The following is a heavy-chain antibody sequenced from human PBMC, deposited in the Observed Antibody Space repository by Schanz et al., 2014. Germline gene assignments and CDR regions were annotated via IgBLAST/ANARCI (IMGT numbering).Heavy chain of an antibody. J-gene: IGHJ4*02. Sequence: QVQLVESGGGVVQPGRSLRLSCAASGFSFSDYFMAWIRQPPGRGLEWVSYIGNGGVTIYYADSVKGRFTISRDNSKNTLYLQMNSLRAEGTTVYYCARIGGSVFDYWAQGTLVTVSS. CDR3: ARIGGSVFDY. D-gene: IGHD3-10*01. V-gene: IGHV3-11*01. CDR1: GFSFSDYF. CDR2: IGNGGVTI.